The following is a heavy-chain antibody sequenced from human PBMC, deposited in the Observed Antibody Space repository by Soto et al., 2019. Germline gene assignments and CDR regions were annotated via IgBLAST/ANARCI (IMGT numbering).Heavy chain of an antibody. CDR1: GGTFSSYA. V-gene: IGHV1-69*13. CDR2: IIPIFGTA. J-gene: IGHJ4*02. D-gene: IGHD3-22*01. CDR3: ARNPNYYDSSGYYPG. Sequence: SVKVSCKASGGTFSSYAISRVRQAPGQGLEWMGGIIPIFGTANYAQKFQGRVTITADESTSTAYMELSSLRSEDTAVYYCARNPNYYDSSGYYPGWGQGTLVTVSS.